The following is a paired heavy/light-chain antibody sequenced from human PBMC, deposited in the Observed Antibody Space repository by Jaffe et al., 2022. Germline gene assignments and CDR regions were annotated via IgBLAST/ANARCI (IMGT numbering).Light chain of an antibody. J-gene: IGKJ2*01. V-gene: IGKV3-20*01. CDR3: QQHGSSPPEYT. CDR1: QSVSSSY. CDR2: GAS. Sequence: EIVLTQSPGTLSLSPGERATLSCRASQSVSSSYLAWYQQKPGQAPRLLIYGASSRATGIPDRFSGSGSGTDFTLTISRLEPEDFAVYYCQQHGSSPPEYTFGQGTKLEIK.
Heavy chain of an antibody. CDR1: GDSISSGTCY. J-gene: IGHJ4*02. CDR3: ARVYGGRNDY. D-gene: IGHD4-17*01. Sequence: QVQLQESGPGLVRPSQTLSLTCTVSGDSISSGTCYWSWIRQPAGMGLEWIGRIYTSGSTNYNPSLKSRVTISVDTSKNQFSLKLSSVTAADTAVYYCARVYGGRNDYWGQGTLVTVSS. V-gene: IGHV4-61*02. CDR2: IYTSGST.